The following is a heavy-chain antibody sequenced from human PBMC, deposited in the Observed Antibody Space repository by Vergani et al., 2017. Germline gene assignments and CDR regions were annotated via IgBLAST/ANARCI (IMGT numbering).Heavy chain of an antibody. CDR3: RGEMDV. Sequence: QVRLVESGGGVVQPGRSLRLSCAASGFSFTSYGMHWVRQPPGKGLEWVALISNDGRHTYYADSVRGRFSISRDNSKNTLYLQMNSLRTEDTANYYCRGEMDVWGKGTTVTVSS. CDR1: GFSFTSYG. CDR2: ISNDGRHT. J-gene: IGHJ6*04. V-gene: IGHV3-30*03.